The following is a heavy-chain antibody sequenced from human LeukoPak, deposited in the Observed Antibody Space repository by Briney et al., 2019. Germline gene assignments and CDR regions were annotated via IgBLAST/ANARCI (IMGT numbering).Heavy chain of an antibody. D-gene: IGHD3-10*01. V-gene: IGHV4-34*01. CDR2: INHSGST. CDR1: GGSFSGYY. CDR3: ARAGRLIRGGKGFDP. J-gene: IGHJ5*02. Sequence: SETLSLTCAVYGGSFSGYYWSWIRQPPGKGPEWIGEINHSGSTNYNPSLKSRVTISVDTSKNQFSLKLSSVTAADTAVYYCARAGRLIRGGKGFDPWGQGTLVTVSS.